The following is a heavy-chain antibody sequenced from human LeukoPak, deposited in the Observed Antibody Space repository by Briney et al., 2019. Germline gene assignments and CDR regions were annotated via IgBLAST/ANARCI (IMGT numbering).Heavy chain of an antibody. J-gene: IGHJ3*02. CDR1: GDSFSSHY. V-gene: IGHV4-59*11. CDR3: ARDLVTVTKGFDI. Sequence: SETLSLTCAVSGDSFSSHYWTWIRQPPGRGLEWIGYISYIGTTNYNPSLKSRVTISIDTSKNQFSLKLSSVTTAGTAVYYCARDLVTVTKGFDIWGLGTMVSVSS. D-gene: IGHD4-17*01. CDR2: ISYIGTT.